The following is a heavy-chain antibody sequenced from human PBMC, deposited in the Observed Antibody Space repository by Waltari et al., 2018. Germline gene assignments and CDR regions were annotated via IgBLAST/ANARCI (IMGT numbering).Heavy chain of an antibody. V-gene: IGHV4-39*01. CDR3: ARHIPGSAVVADY. CDR2: MYYSGRT. J-gene: IGHJ4*02. D-gene: IGHD3-22*01. Sequence: QLQLQESGPGLVKPSETLSLTCTVSGGSISSGDYHWGWIRQPPGKGLEWIGSMYYSGRTYYNPSLKSRVTVSLDTSKNQFSLKLSSVTAADTAVYYCARHIPGSAVVADYWGQGTLVTVSS. CDR1: GGSISSGDYH.